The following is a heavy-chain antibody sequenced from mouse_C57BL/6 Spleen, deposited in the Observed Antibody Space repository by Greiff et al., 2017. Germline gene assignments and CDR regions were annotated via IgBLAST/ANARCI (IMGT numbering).Heavy chain of an antibody. D-gene: IGHD1-1*01. V-gene: IGHV6-3*01. CDR3: TGLYYYGSSWFAY. CDR2: IRLKSDNYAT. J-gene: IGHJ3*01. CDR1: GFTFSNYW. Sequence: EVKLEESGGGLVQPGGSMKLSCVASGFTFSNYWMNWVRQSPEKGLEWVAQIRLKSDNYATHYAESVKGRFTISRDDSKSSVYLQMNNLRAEDTGIYYCTGLYYYGSSWFAYWGQGTLVTVSA.